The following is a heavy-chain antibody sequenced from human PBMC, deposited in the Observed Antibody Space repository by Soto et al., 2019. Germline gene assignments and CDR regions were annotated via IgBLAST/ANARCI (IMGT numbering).Heavy chain of an antibody. J-gene: IGHJ6*01. V-gene: IGHV3-30-3*01. Sequence: QVQLVESGGGVVQPGRSLRLSCAASGFTFSSYAMHWVRQAPGKGLEWVAGISYDGSNKYYADSVKGRFTISRDNSKKQLYLQRNSLRAEDRAVYDCAGVEGYNWNEGHYYYYCGMDVWGQGTTVSVSS. D-gene: IGHD1-20*01. CDR1: GFTFSSYA. CDR2: ISYDGSNK. CDR3: AGVEGYNWNEGHYYYYCGMDV.